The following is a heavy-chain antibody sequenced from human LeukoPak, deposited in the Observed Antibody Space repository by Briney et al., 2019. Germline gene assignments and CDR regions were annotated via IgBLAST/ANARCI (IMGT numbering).Heavy chain of an antibody. J-gene: IGHJ4*02. CDR2: INAGNGNT. CDR1: GYTFITYA. Sequence: ASVKVSCKASGYTFITYAMHWVRQAPGQRLEWMGWINAGNGNTKYSQRFQGRVTITRDTSASTAYMELSSLRSEDTAVYYCARGPMGDIAAAGTLDYWGQGTLVTVSS. CDR3: ARGPMGDIAAAGTLDY. V-gene: IGHV1-3*01. D-gene: IGHD6-13*01.